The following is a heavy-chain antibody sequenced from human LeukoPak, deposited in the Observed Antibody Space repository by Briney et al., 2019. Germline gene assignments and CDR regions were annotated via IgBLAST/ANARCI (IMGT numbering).Heavy chain of an antibody. Sequence: GGSLRLSCAASGFTFSSYAMHWVRQAPGKGLEWVAVISYDGSNKYYADSVKGRFTISRDNSKNTLYLQMNSLRAEDTAVYYCARDSLYSPGGWAFDIWGQGTMVTVSS. CDR1: GFTFSSYA. J-gene: IGHJ3*02. CDR3: ARDSLYSPGGWAFDI. V-gene: IGHV3-30-3*01. CDR2: ISYDGSNK. D-gene: IGHD3-16*01.